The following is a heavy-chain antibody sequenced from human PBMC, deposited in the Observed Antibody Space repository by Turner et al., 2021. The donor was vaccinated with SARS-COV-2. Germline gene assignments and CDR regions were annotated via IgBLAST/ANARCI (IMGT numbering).Heavy chain of an antibody. V-gene: IGHV4-59*08. J-gene: IGHJ3*02. CDR1: DDSTSRYY. CDR3: ARHEGQDSVRHLRPFDI. D-gene: IGHD1-26*01. CDR2: VHYSGRN. Sequence: QVQLQESGPGLVKPSETLSLTCAVSDDSTSRYYWSWIRQSPGKGLEWIGYVHYSGRNNYNPSLKSRVTISVDTSKKQFTLKLSSVTAADSAVYYCARHEGQDSVRHLRPFDIWGQGTMVTISS.